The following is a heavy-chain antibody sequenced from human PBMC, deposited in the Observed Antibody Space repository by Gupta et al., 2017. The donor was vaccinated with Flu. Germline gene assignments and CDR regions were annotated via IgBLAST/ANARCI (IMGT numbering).Heavy chain of an antibody. V-gene: IGHV3-23*01. CDR3: AKGMIAAAGYITPYVDY. CDR2: ISGRVGST. D-gene: IGHD6-13*01. CDR1: GFTFSSYA. Sequence: EVQLLESGGGLVQPGGSLRLSCAASGFTFSSYAMSVVRQAPGKGLEWVSAISGRVGSTYYADSVKGRFTISRDNSKNTLYLQMNSLRAEDTAVYYCAKGMIAAAGYITPYVDYWGQGTLVTVSS. J-gene: IGHJ4*02.